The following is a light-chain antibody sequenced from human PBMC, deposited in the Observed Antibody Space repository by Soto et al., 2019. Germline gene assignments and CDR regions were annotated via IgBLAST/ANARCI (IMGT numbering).Light chain of an antibody. J-gene: IGKJ1*01. Sequence: EIVLTQSPGTLSLSPWERATLCCRSSQSVSSSYLAWYHQKPGQAPRLLIFGASSRATGISDRFSGSGSGTDFTLTISSLEPEDFAVYYCQQRNIWPPVTFGQGTKVDIK. CDR2: GAS. V-gene: IGKV3D-20*02. CDR3: QQRNIWPPVT. CDR1: QSVSSSY.